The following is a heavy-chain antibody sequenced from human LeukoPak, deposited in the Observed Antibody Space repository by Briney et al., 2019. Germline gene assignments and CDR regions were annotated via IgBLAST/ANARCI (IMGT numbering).Heavy chain of an antibody. V-gene: IGHV3-74*01. CDR1: GFSFSTYG. D-gene: IGHD1-26*01. J-gene: IGHJ3*02. CDR2: INPDSSAT. Sequence: GGSLRLSCAASGFSFSTYGLHWVRQTPGKGLMWVSRINPDSSATSYADSVKGRFTISRDNAENTLYLRMNSLRREDTAVYYCVRGQEVWELLPDDGFDMWGQGTKVTVAS. CDR3: VRGQEVWELLPDDGFDM.